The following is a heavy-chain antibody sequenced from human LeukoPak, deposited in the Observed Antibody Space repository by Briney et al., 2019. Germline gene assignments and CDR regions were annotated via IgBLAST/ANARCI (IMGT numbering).Heavy chain of an antibody. D-gene: IGHD3-16*01. CDR1: GFTFSSYA. Sequence: GGSLRLSCAASGFTFSSYAMHWVRQAPGKGLEWVAVISYDGSNKYYADSVKGRFTISRDNAENSLYLQMNSLRAEDTAFYYCARAGGSRYYYAMDVWGQGTTVTASS. CDR2: ISYDGSNK. CDR3: ARAGGSRYYYAMDV. J-gene: IGHJ6*02. V-gene: IGHV3-30-3*01.